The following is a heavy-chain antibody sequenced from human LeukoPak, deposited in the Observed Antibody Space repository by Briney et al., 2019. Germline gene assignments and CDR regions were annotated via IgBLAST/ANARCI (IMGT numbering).Heavy chain of an antibody. CDR2: INPNSGGT. D-gene: IGHD5-18*01. J-gene: IGHJ4*02. Sequence: ASVNVSCKSSGYTFTGYNTHWVRQAPGQGLEWMGWINPNSGGTNYAQKFQGRVTMTRDTSISTAYMELSRLRSDDTAVYYCARRSVDTAMVPDFDYWGQGTLVTVSS. CDR3: ARRSVDTAMVPDFDY. CDR1: GYTFTGYN. V-gene: IGHV1-2*02.